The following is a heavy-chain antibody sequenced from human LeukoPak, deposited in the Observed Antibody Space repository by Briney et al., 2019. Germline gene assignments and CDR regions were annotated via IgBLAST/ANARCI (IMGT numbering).Heavy chain of an antibody. J-gene: IGHJ5*02. CDR3: ASNLGIAARQNWFDP. CDR1: GYSISSGYY. Sequence: SETLSLTCTVSGYSISSGYYWGWIRQPPGKGLEWIGSIYRSGSTYYNPSLKSRVTISVDTSKNQFSLKLSSVTAADTAVYYCASNLGIAARQNWFDPWGQGTLVTVSS. CDR2: IYRSGST. V-gene: IGHV4-38-2*02. D-gene: IGHD6-6*01.